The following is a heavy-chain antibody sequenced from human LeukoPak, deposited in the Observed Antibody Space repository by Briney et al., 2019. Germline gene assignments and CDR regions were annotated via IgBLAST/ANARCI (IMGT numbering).Heavy chain of an antibody. D-gene: IGHD1-7*01. Sequence: ASVKVSCKASGYTFTSSAMNWVRQAPGQGLEFMGWINTNTGNPTYAQGFTGRFVFSLDTSVSTAYLQISSLKAEDTAVYYCARGTANWNYGAIDIWGQGTMVTVSS. CDR1: GYTFTSSA. CDR2: INTNTGNP. J-gene: IGHJ3*02. CDR3: ARGTANWNYGAIDI. V-gene: IGHV7-4-1*02.